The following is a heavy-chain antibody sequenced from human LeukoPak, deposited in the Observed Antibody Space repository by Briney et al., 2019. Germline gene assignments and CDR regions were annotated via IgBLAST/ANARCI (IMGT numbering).Heavy chain of an antibody. CDR1: GFTFSSYA. D-gene: IGHD3-22*01. Sequence: PGGSLRLSCAASGFTFSSYAMSWVRQAPGKGLEWVSAISGSGGSTYYADSVKGRFTISRDNSKNTLYLQMNSLRAEDTAVYYCAKDKTDYYDSSGAFDYWGQGTLVTVSS. J-gene: IGHJ4*02. V-gene: IGHV3-23*01. CDR2: ISGSGGST. CDR3: AKDKTDYYDSSGAFDY.